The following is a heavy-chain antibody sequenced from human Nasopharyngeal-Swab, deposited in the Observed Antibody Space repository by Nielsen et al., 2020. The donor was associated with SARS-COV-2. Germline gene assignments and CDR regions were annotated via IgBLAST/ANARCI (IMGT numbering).Heavy chain of an antibody. Sequence: SETLSLTCGVSDGSFSGDSWNWIRQPPGKGLEWIGKINHSGSTNYNPSLQSRVTISVDRSKNQFSLKLNSVTAADTAVYFCARGGPPIGARPRFDYWGQGTLVTVSS. CDR2: INHSGST. J-gene: IGHJ4*02. CDR3: ARGGPPIGARPRFDY. D-gene: IGHD6-6*01. V-gene: IGHV4-34*01. CDR1: DGSFSGDS.